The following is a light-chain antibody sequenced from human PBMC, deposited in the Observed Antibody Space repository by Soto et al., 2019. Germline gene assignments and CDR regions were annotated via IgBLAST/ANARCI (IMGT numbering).Light chain of an antibody. CDR3: QSHDSSLSGYV. CDR2: GNI. CDR1: SSNIGAGYD. J-gene: IGLJ1*01. Sequence: QSVLTQPPSVSGAPGQRVTISCTGSSSNIGAGYDVHWYQQLPGTAPKLLIYGNIKRPSGVPDRFSASKSGTSASLAITGLQPEDEADYYCQSHDSSLSGYVFGTGTKVTVL. V-gene: IGLV1-40*01.